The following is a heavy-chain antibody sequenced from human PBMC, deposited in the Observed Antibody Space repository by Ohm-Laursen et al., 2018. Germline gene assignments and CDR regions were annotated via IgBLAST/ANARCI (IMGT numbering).Heavy chain of an antibody. CDR3: AKGLSGGTGHGNWFDP. D-gene: IGHD3-10*01. V-gene: IGHV3-23*01. CDR1: GFTFSNFW. Sequence: SLRLSCTASGFTFSNFWMNWVRQAPGKGPEWVSVVTGSGRTTYYRDSVKGRFTISRDNSKNTLYLQMNSLRVEDTAVYYCAKGLSGGTGHGNWFDPWGQGTLVSVSS. CDR2: VTGSGRTT. J-gene: IGHJ5*02.